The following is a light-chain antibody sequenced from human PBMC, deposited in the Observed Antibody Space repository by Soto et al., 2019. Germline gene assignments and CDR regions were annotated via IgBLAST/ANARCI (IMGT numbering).Light chain of an antibody. J-gene: IGKJ4*01. CDR1: QSLLHSNGYNY. V-gene: IGKV2-28*01. Sequence: DIVMTQSPLSLPVTPGEPASISCRSSQSLLHSNGYNYLDWYLQKPGQSPQLLIYLGSNRASGVPDRFSGSGSGTDFTLKSSSVEAEDVGVYYCMQALQTPSFGGGTKVEIK. CDR2: LGS. CDR3: MQALQTPS.